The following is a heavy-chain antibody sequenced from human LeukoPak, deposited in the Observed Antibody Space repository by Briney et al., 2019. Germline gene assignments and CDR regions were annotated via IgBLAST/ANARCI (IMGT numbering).Heavy chain of an antibody. V-gene: IGHV4-34*01. J-gene: IGHJ4*02. Sequence: PSETLSLTCAVYGGSFSGYYWSWIRQPPGKGLEWIGEIKHSGSTNYNPSLKSRVTISVDTSKNQFSLKLSSVTAADTAVYYCARGRSRAAAAGTVDYWGQGTLVTASS. CDR2: IKHSGST. CDR3: ARGRSRAAAAGTVDY. D-gene: IGHD6-13*01. CDR1: GGSFSGYY.